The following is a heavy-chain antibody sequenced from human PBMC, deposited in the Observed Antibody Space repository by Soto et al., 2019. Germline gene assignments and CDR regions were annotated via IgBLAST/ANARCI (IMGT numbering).Heavy chain of an antibody. CDR3: ASPPYSSSSLSDYYYYGMDV. CDR1: GFTFSSYA. Sequence: LRLSCAASGFTFSSYAMSWVRQAPGKGLEWVSAISGSGGSTYYADSVKGRFTISRDNSKNTLYLQMNSLRAEDTAVYYCASPPYSSSSLSDYYYYGMDVWGQGTTVTVSS. D-gene: IGHD6-6*01. V-gene: IGHV3-23*01. CDR2: ISGSGGST. J-gene: IGHJ6*02.